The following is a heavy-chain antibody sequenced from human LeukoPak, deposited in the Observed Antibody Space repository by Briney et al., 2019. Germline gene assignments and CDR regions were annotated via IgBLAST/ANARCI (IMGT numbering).Heavy chain of an antibody. CDR1: GLAFSSNW. V-gene: IGHV3-74*01. J-gene: IGHJ4*02. D-gene: IGHD7-27*01. CDR3: ATSLGPLTEY. CDR2: INSGGSGT. Sequence: SGGSLRLSCAASGLAFSSNWMHWVRQTPGKGLVWVSRINSGGSGTSYADSVEGRFTISRDNAKNTLYLQMNSLRAEDTAVYYCATSLGPLTEYWGQGTLVTVSS.